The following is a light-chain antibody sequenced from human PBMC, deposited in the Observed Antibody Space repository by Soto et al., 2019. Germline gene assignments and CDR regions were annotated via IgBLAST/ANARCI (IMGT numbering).Light chain of an antibody. V-gene: IGLV2-14*01. CDR2: EVS. Sequence: SALTQPASVSGSPGQSITISCTGTSSDVGGYNYVSWYQQHPGKAPRFMIYEVSNRPSGVSNRFSGSKSGNTASLTISGLQADDEADYYCCSYTTRSTWVFGGGTKVTVL. J-gene: IGLJ3*02. CDR1: SSDVGGYNY. CDR3: CSYTTRSTWV.